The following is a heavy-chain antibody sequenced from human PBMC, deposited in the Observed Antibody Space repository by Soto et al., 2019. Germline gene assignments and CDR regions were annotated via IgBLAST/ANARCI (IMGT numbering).Heavy chain of an antibody. J-gene: IGHJ6*02. CDR1: GYSFTSYW. CDR3: ARPQYSSSSGPYYYYGMDV. Sequence: PGESLKISCKGSGYSFTSYWISWVRQMPGKGLEWMGRIDPSDSYTNYSPSFQGHVTISADKSISTAYLQWSSLKASDTAMYYCARPQYSSSSGPYYYYGMDVWGQGTTVPVSS. V-gene: IGHV5-10-1*01. CDR2: IDPSDSYT. D-gene: IGHD6-6*01.